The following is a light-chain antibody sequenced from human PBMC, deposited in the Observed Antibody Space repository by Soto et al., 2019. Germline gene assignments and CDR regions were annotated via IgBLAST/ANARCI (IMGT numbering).Light chain of an antibody. V-gene: IGKV1-33*01. CDR2: DAS. J-gene: IGKJ5*01. CDR1: QNINNY. Sequence: DIQMTQSPSSLSASVGDRVTITCQASQNINNYLNWYQQKPGRPPKLLIYDASNWEAGVPSRFRGSGSGTDFTFTISRLQPEDIATYYCQQYENLPTFGQGTRLEIK. CDR3: QQYENLPT.